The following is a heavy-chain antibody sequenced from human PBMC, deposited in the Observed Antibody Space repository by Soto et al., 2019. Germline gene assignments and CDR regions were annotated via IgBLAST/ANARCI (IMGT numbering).Heavy chain of an antibody. CDR2: ISSNGGST. Sequence: PGVSLRLSCSASGFTFSSYAMHWVRQSPGKGLEYVSAISSNGGSTYYADSVKGRFTISRDNSKNTLYLQMSSLRAEDTAVYYCVNDNYSVADYGDYVDYWGQGTLVTVSS. D-gene: IGHD4-17*01. CDR1: GFTFSSYA. CDR3: VNDNYSVADYGDYVDY. V-gene: IGHV3-64D*06. J-gene: IGHJ4*02.